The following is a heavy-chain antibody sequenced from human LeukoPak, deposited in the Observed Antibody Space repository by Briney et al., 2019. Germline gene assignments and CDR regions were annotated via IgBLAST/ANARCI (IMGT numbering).Heavy chain of an antibody. Sequence: PSETLSLTCTVSGGSISSGGHYWSWIRQPAGKGLEYLGRISSTGSTNYNPSLRSRVTISADTSKNHFSLKLTSVTAADPAVYYCARDQSIFGVAAIDYWGQGTLVTVSS. V-gene: IGHV4-61*02. D-gene: IGHD3-3*01. CDR2: ISSTGST. CDR3: ARDQSIFGVAAIDY. CDR1: GGSISSGGHY. J-gene: IGHJ4*02.